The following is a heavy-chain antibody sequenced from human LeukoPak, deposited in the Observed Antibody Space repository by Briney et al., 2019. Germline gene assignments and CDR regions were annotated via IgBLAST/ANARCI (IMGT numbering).Heavy chain of an antibody. V-gene: IGHV1-2*06. J-gene: IGHJ4*02. CDR3: ALIVVVPAAPSNFDY. D-gene: IGHD2-2*01. CDR1: GYTFTGYY. CDR2: INPNSGGT. Sequence: GASVKVSCKASGYTFTGYYMHWVRQAPGQGLEWMGRINPNSGGTNYAQKFQGRVTMTRDTSISTAYMELSRLRSDDTAVYYCALIVVVPAAPSNFDYWGQGTQVIVSS.